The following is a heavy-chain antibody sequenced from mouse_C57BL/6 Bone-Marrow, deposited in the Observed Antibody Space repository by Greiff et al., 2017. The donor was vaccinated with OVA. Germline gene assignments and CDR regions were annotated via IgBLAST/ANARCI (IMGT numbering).Heavy chain of an antibody. Sequence: EVQLQQSGPELVKPGASVKISCKASGYTFTDYYMNWVKQSHGKSLEWIGDINPNNGGTSYNQKFKGKATLTVDKSSSTAYMELRSLTSEDSAVYYCARGGIYYDYDEDAMDYWGQGTSVTVSS. V-gene: IGHV1-26*01. CDR1: GYTFTDYY. J-gene: IGHJ4*01. D-gene: IGHD2-4*01. CDR2: INPNNGGT. CDR3: ARGGIYYDYDEDAMDY.